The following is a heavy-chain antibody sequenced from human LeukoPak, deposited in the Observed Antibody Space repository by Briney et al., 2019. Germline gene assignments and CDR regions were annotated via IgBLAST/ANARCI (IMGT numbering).Heavy chain of an antibody. V-gene: IGHV4-61*02. CDR1: GGSISSGSYY. CDR2: IYPSRST. J-gene: IGHJ6*03. CDR3: ARSSITMVRGVIKSTTSWYHYYNMDV. Sequence: SETLSLTCTVSGGSISSGSYYWNWIRQPAGKGLEWIGRIYPSRSTNYNPSLKSRVTISVDTSKNQFSLKLSSVTAADTAVYYCARSSITMVRGVIKSTTSWYHYYNMDVWGKGTTVTVSS. D-gene: IGHD3-10*01.